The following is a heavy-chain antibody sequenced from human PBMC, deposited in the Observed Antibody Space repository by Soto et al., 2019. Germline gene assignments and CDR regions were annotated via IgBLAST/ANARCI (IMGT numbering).Heavy chain of an antibody. CDR3: ARSQSHYYDSSGRSRAFDI. CDR2: MNPNSGNT. V-gene: IGHV1-8*01. D-gene: IGHD3-22*01. CDR1: GYTFTSYD. Sequence: ASVKVSCKASGYTFTSYDINWVRQATGQGLEWMGWMNPNSGNTGYAQKFQDRVTMTRNTSISTAYMELSSLRSEDTAVYYCARSQSHYYDSSGRSRAFDIWGQGTMVTVSS. J-gene: IGHJ3*02.